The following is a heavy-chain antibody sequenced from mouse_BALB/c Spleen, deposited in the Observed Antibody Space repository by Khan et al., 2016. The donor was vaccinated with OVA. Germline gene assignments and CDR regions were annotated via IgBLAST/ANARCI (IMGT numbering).Heavy chain of an antibody. CDR2: IDPENGET. CDR3: TRSGYSAWFAY. J-gene: IGHJ3*01. CDR1: GFNIKDYY. V-gene: IGHV14-1*02. Sequence: VQLQQSGAELVRPGALVKLSCKASGFNIKDYYMHWVKQRPEQGLEWIGWIDPENGETVYDPKFQDKVNITADTSSNTAYLQLSSLTYEDTAVYYCTRSGYSAWFAYWGQGTPVTVSA.